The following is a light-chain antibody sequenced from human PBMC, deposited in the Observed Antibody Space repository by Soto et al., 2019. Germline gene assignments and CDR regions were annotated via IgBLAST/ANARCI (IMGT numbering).Light chain of an antibody. CDR1: QSVSNNY. CDR3: QQYGSSGT. CDR2: GAS. V-gene: IGKV3-20*01. J-gene: IGKJ1*01. Sequence: EIVLTQSPGTLSLSPGERATLSCRASQSVSNNYLAWYQQKPGQAPRLLIYGASNRATGIPDRFSGSGSGTDFTLTMRRLEPDDFAVYYCQQYGSSGTFGQGTKVEIK.